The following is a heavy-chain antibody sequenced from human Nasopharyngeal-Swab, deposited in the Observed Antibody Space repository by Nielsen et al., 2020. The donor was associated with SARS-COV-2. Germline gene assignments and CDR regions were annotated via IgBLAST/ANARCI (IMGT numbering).Heavy chain of an antibody. Sequence: SETLSLTCTVSGGSISSSSYYWGWIRQPPGKGLEWIGSIYHSGSTYYNPSLKSRVTISVDTSKNQFSLKLSSVTAADTAVYYCARVHCSSTSCYRYYGMDVWGQGTTVTVSS. V-gene: IGHV4-39*07. CDR1: GGSISSSSYY. D-gene: IGHD2-2*01. J-gene: IGHJ6*02. CDR3: ARVHCSSTSCYRYYGMDV. CDR2: IYHSGST.